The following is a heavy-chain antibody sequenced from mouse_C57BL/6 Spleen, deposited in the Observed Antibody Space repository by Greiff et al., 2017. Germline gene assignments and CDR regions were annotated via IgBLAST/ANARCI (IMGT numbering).Heavy chain of an antibody. CDR3: ATYDYDEGRFAY. D-gene: IGHD2-4*01. J-gene: IGHJ3*01. V-gene: IGHV5-17*01. CDR2: ISSGSSTI. CDR1: GFTFSDYG. Sequence: EVQLVESGGGLVKPGGSLKLSCAASGFTFSDYGMHWVRQAPEKGLEWVAYISSGSSTIYYADTVKGRFTISRDNATNTLFLQMTSLRSEDTAMYYCATYDYDEGRFAYWGQGTLVTVSA.